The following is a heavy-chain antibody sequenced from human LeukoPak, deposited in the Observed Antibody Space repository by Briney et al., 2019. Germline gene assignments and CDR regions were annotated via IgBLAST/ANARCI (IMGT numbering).Heavy chain of an antibody. D-gene: IGHD3-22*01. CDR1: RFTFDNYA. V-gene: IGHV3-9*01. CDR2: ISWNCCSI. CDR3: AKDSMPYYYDSSGYSENWFDP. Sequence: PGWSLRLSCSASRFTFDNYAMHWVRQDQGKQLQQFPGISWNCCSIGYADSVKGRFTISRDNAKNSLYLQMNSLRAEDTALYYCAKDSMPYYYDSSGYSENWFDPWGQGTLVTVSS. J-gene: IGHJ5*02.